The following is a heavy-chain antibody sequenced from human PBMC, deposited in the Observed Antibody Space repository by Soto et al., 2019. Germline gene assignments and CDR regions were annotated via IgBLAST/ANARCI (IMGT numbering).Heavy chain of an antibody. CDR1: GFTVSGHY. Sequence: EVQLVESGGGLVQPGGSLRLSCAASGFTVSGHYMSWVRQAPGKGLEWVSVIYSGGSTYYANSVTGRFTISRDISKNTVYLQMNSLRAGDTAVYFCARDRTISDYRSSGALGLWGQGTLVSVSS. D-gene: IGHD6-6*01. CDR3: ARDRTISDYRSSGALGL. CDR2: IYSGGST. J-gene: IGHJ4*02. V-gene: IGHV3-66*01.